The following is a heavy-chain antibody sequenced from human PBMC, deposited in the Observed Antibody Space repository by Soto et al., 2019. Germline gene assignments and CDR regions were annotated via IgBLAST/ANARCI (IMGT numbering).Heavy chain of an antibody. Sequence: SVKVSCKASGGTFSSYAISWVRQAPGQGLEWMGGIIPIFGSANYAQKFQGRVTITADESTSTAYMDLSSLRSEDTAVYYCARDARGTRGFDEMDIWGQGTTVTVSS. CDR2: IIPIFGSA. CDR3: ARDARGTRGFDEMDI. CDR1: GGTFSSYA. V-gene: IGHV1-69*13. J-gene: IGHJ6*02. D-gene: IGHD3-9*01.